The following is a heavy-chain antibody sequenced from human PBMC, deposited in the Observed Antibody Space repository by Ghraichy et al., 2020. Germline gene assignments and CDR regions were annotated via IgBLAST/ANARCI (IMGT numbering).Heavy chain of an antibody. V-gene: IGHV3-21*01. D-gene: IGHD1-26*01. J-gene: IGHJ4*02. Sequence: GGSLRLSCAASGFTFSTYAMNWVRQAPGKGLEWVASISSSSSYIYYADSMKGRFTISRDNAKNSLYLQMNSLRAEDTAVYYCARESVGATIGFDYWGQGTLVTVSS. CDR3: ARESVGATIGFDY. CDR1: GFTFSTYA. CDR2: ISSSSSYI.